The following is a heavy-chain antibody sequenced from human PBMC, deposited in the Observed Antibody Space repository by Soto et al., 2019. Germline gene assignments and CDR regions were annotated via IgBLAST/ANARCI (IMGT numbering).Heavy chain of an antibody. Sequence: QVQLQQWGAGLLKPSETLSLTCAVYGGSFSGYQWSWVRQTPGKGLRGRGEIKDSGNINYNPSLKSRVTILMDTPKKQISLKLSSVTAADTAVYYCARGLILWFGELSRRGGYYYYMDVWGTGTTVTVSS. CDR2: IKDSGNI. CDR3: ARGLILWFGELSRRGGYYYYMDV. J-gene: IGHJ6*03. D-gene: IGHD3-10*01. V-gene: IGHV4-34*01. CDR1: GGSFSGYQ.